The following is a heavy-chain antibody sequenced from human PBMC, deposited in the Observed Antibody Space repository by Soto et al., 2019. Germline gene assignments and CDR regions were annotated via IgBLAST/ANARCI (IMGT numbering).Heavy chain of an antibody. CDR1: GYTFSSNA. CDR3: VRATTKATSSPSVDY. V-gene: IGHV1-3*01. J-gene: IGHJ4*02. D-gene: IGHD1-1*01. Sequence: ASVKASGKASGYTFSSNAMHWVRQAPGQRLEWMGWINAGNGNTKYSQKFQGRVTITRDTSASTAYMELNSLKIEDTAVYYCVRATTKATSSPSVDYWGQGTLVTVSS. CDR2: INAGNGNT.